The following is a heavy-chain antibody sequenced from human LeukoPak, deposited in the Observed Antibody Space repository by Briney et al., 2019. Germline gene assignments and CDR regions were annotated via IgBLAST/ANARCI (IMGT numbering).Heavy chain of an antibody. CDR3: ATIEAVRFHY. CDR1: GFTLSGYS. V-gene: IGHV3-21*01. J-gene: IGHJ4*02. D-gene: IGHD4-17*01. Sequence: GGSLRLSCVASGFTLSGYSMNWVRQAPGKGLEWVSSISRSSSYIYYADSVKGRFTISRANAKNSLYLQMNSLRAEDTAVYYCATIEAVRFHYWGQGTLVTVSS. CDR2: ISRSSSYI.